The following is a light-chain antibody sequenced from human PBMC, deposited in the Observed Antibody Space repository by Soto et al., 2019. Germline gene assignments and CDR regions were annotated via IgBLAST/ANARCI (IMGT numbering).Light chain of an antibody. CDR2: VNSGGSH. V-gene: IGLV4-69*01. CDR1: SGNSNYA. Sequence: QSVLTQSPSASASLGASVKLTCTLSSGNSNYAIAWHQQQPEKGPRYLMKVNSGGSHIKGDGIPDRFSGSSSGAERYLFISSLQSEDEADYYCQTWGTGSAIVVFGGGTQLTAL. CDR3: QTWGTGSAIVV. J-gene: IGLJ7*02.